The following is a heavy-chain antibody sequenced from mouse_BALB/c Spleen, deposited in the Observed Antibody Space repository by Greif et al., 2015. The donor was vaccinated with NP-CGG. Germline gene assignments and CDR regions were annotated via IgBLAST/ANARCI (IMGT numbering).Heavy chain of an antibody. J-gene: IGHJ4*01. CDR1: GYTFTSYW. CDR3: ASYYYGSSYAMDY. V-gene: IGHV1-7*01. Sequence: QVQLQHSGAELAKPGASVKMSCKASGYTFTSYWMHWVKQRPGQGLEWIGYINPSTGYTEYNQKFKDKATLTADKSSSTAYMQLSSLTSEDSAVYYCASYYYGSSYAMDYWGQGTSVTVSS. D-gene: IGHD1-1*01. CDR2: INPSTGYT.